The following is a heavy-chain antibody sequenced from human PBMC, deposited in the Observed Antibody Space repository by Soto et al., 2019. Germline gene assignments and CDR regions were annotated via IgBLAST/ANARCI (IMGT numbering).Heavy chain of an antibody. CDR2: ISSNGGST. Sequence: EVQLVESGGGLVQPGGSLRLSCAASGFTFSSYAMHWVRQAPGKGLEYVSAISSNGGSTYYANSVKGRFTISRDNSKNTRYLQMGSLRAEDMAVYYCVRVYYDILTGYSAASDYWGQGTLVTVSS. J-gene: IGHJ4*02. V-gene: IGHV3-64*01. CDR3: VRVYYDILTGYSAASDY. D-gene: IGHD3-9*01. CDR1: GFTFSSYA.